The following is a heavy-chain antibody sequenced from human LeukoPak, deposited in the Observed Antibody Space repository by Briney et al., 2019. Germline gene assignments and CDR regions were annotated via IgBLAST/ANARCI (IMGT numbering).Heavy chain of an antibody. V-gene: IGHV1-2*02. CDR2: INPNSGGT. Sequence: ASVKVSCKASGGTFSSYAISWVRQAPGQGLEWMGWINPNSGGTNYAQKFQGRVTMTRDTPISTAYMELTSLRSDDTAVYYCARAEVIDYWGQGTLATVSS. J-gene: IGHJ4*02. CDR1: GGTFSSYA. D-gene: IGHD3-22*01. CDR3: ARAEVIDY.